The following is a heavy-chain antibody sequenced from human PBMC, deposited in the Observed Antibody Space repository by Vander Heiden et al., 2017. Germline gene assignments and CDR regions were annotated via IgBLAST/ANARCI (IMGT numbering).Heavy chain of an antibody. CDR1: GHTFHTYN. D-gene: IGHD2-2*03. CDR2: IWPSGSRT. V-gene: IGHV1-46*02. J-gene: IGHJ4*02. CDR3: ARELDNTFYFDY. Sequence: QVQLVQSGAVVKKPGASVKVSCKASGHTFHTYNIHWVRPALGQGLEWMGIIWPSGSRTGYAQKFQGRITVTRDTSTSTVYMELSSLRSEDTAVYYCARELDNTFYFDYWGQGALVTVSS.